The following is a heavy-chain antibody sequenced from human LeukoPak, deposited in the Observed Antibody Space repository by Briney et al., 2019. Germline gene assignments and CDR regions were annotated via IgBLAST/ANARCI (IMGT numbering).Heavy chain of an antibody. CDR1: GFTFSSSA. Sequence: GGSLRLSCAASGFTFSSSAMSWVRQAPGKGLGWVSTISGSDSSTHYADSMQGRFSISRDNSKNTLYLQMNSLRADDTAVYYCAKSGYNRFDYWGQGTLVTVSS. CDR3: AKSGYNRFDY. V-gene: IGHV3-23*01. J-gene: IGHJ4*02. CDR2: ISGSDSST. D-gene: IGHD5-24*01.